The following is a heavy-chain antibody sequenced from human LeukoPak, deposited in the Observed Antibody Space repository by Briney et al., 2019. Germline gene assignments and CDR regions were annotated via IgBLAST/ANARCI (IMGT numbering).Heavy chain of an antibody. CDR1: GFSFSSNS. Sequence: GGSLRLSCAASGFSFSSNSMNWVRQAPGKGLEWVSYIRGSSSTIYYADSVKGRFTISRDNAKNSLYLQMNSLRAEDTAVYYCARSSITMVRGVIKSTTSWYHYYNMDVWGKGTTVTVSS. V-gene: IGHV3-48*01. CDR3: ARSSITMVRGVIKSTTSWYHYYNMDV. CDR2: IRGSSSTI. J-gene: IGHJ6*03. D-gene: IGHD3-10*01.